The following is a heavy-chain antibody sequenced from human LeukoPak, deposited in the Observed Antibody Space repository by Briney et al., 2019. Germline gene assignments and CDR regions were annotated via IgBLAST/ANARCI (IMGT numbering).Heavy chain of an antibody. CDR1: GFTFSSYA. D-gene: IGHD2-15*01. J-gene: IGHJ4*02. Sequence: GGSLRLSCAASGFTFSSYAMSWVRQAPGKGLEWVSAISGSGGSTYYADSVKGRFTISRDNSKNTLYLQMNSPRVEDTAVYYCAKDRVVAATTYYFDYWGQGTLVTVSS. V-gene: IGHV3-23*01. CDR3: AKDRVVAATTYYFDY. CDR2: ISGSGGST.